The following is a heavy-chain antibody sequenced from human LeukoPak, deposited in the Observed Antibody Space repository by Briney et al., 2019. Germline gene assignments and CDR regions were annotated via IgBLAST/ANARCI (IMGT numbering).Heavy chain of an antibody. CDR1: GFTFRSYT. J-gene: IGHJ4*02. V-gene: IGHV3-21*01. CDR2: ISSSSGYT. CDR3: ARAVYDFWRGYYGINDY. D-gene: IGHD3-3*01. Sequence: PGWALRLSRAASGFTFRSYTMNGVRQTPGKGLEGVSSISSSSGYTYYADSVKGRFTASRDNAKNSLYLQMNSLRAEDTPVYHCARAVYDFWRGYYGINDYWGQGTLVTVSS.